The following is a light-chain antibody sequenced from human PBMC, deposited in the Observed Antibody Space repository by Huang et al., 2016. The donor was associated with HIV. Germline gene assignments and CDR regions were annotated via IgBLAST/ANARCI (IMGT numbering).Light chain of an antibody. J-gene: IGKJ2*01. V-gene: IGKV1-5*03. CDR3: QQCYASSYT. CDR1: QSISTW. CDR2: QAS. Sequence: DIQMTQSPSTLSASMGARVTITCRASQSISTWLAWYRQKPGKAPELLISQASSLQNGVPSRFSGSGSGTQFTLTIRTLQPDDFATYYCQQCYASSYTFGQGTKLAIK.